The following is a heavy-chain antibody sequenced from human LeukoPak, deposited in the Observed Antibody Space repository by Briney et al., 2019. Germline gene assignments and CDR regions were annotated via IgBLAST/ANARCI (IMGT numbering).Heavy chain of an antibody. D-gene: IGHD6-19*01. V-gene: IGHV3-48*03. CDR2: ISSAGPSI. Sequence: GGSLRLSCAASGFIFSSCEMNWVRQAPGKGLEWVSYISSAGPSIFYADSVKGRFTISRDNAKNSLYLQMNSLRAEDTAVYFCAREGIVVADDAFDIWGQGTMVTVSS. CDR3: AREGIVVADDAFDI. CDR1: GFIFSSCE. J-gene: IGHJ3*02.